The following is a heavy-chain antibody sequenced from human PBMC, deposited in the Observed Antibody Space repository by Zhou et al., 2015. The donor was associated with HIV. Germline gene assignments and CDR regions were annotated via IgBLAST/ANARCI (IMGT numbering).Heavy chain of an antibody. CDR1: GGTFSSYA. D-gene: IGHD3-3*01. V-gene: IGHV1-69*01. CDR3: ARETKPIFGVVIGNNWFDP. CDR2: IIPIFGTA. J-gene: IGHJ5*02. Sequence: QVQLVQSGAEVKKPGSSVKVSCKASGGTFSSYAISWVRQAPGQGLEWMGGIIPIFGTANYAQKFQGRVTITADESTSTAYMELSSLRSEDTAVYYCARETKPIFGVVIGNNWFDPWGQGTLVTVSS.